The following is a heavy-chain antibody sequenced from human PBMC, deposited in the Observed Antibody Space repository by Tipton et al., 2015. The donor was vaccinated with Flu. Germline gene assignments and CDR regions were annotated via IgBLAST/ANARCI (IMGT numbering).Heavy chain of an antibody. CDR3: ASSIAGPLSYYYGMDV. CDR1: GFVFSSHI. CDR2: ISSSGTYI. D-gene: IGHD6-6*01. V-gene: IGHV3-21*01. J-gene: IGHJ6*02. Sequence: SLRLSCSASGFVFSSHIMYWVRQAPWKGLEWVSSISSSGTYINYMDSLKGRFTISRDNAKNSLYLQMNTLRAEDTAVYYCASSIAGPLSYYYGMDVWGQGTTVTVSS.